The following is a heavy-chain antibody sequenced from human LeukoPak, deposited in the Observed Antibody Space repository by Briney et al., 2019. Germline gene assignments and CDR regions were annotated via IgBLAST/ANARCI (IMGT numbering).Heavy chain of an antibody. D-gene: IGHD6-19*01. CDR2: IYTSGST. J-gene: IGHJ5*02. Sequence: SETLSLTCTVSGGSISSSSYYWGWIRQPAGKGLEWIGRIYTSGSTNYNPSLKSRVTMSVDTSKNQFSLKLSSVTAADTAVYYCARGRGAVAPWGQGTLVTVSS. CDR1: GGSISSSSYY. V-gene: IGHV4-61*02. CDR3: ARGRGAVAP.